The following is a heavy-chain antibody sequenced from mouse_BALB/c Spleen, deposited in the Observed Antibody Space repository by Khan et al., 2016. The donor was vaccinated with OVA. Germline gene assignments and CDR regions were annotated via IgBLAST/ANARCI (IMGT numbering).Heavy chain of an antibody. Sequence: QVQLKQSGPGLVAPSQSLSITCTVSGFSLSRYSIHWVRQPPGKGLECLGMIWGGGSTDYNSTLKSRLSIGKDNSKSQVFLKMNSLQTDDTAMYYCARAYYRYDGYYAMDYWGQGTSVTVSS. CDR2: IWGGGST. J-gene: IGHJ4*01. CDR1: GFSLSRYS. CDR3: ARAYYRYDGYYAMDY. D-gene: IGHD2-14*01. V-gene: IGHV2-6-4*01.